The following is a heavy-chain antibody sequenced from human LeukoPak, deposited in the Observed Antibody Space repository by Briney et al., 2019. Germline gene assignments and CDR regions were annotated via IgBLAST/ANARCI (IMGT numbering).Heavy chain of an antibody. J-gene: IGHJ4*02. CDR2: ISAYNGNT. V-gene: IGHV1-18*01. CDR3: ARASYCSDGSCYSDY. CDR1: GYTFTSYS. D-gene: IGHD2-15*01. Sequence: ASVKVPCKASGYTFTSYSISWVRQAPEQGLEWMGWISAYNGNTIYAQKVKGRVTMTTDTSTSTAYMELRSLKSDDKAVYYCARASYCSDGSCYSDYWGQGTLVTVSS.